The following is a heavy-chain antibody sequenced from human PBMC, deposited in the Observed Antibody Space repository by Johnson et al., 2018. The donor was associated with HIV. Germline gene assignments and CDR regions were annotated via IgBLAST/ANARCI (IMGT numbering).Heavy chain of an antibody. CDR1: GFTVSSNY. J-gene: IGHJ3*02. V-gene: IGHV3-66*03. D-gene: IGHD4-17*01. CDR3: AREVEATTVTTHGCNAFDI. Sequence: VQLVESGGGLIQPGGSLRLSCAASGFTVSSNYMSWVRQAPGKGLEWVSVIYSGGSTYYADSVKGRFTISRDNSKNTLYLQMNSLRLEDTAIYYCAREVEATTVTTHGCNAFDIWGQGTMVTVSS. CDR2: IYSGGST.